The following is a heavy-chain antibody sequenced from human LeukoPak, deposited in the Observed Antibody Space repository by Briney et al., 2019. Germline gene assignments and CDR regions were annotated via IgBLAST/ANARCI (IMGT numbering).Heavy chain of an antibody. CDR2: ISYDGSNK. Sequence: QPGGSLRLSCAASGFTFGSYAMHWVRQAPGKGLEWVALISYDGSNKYYADSVKGRFIISRDNSKNTLYLQMNSLRAEDTAVYYCAKVGNNWDFDYWGQGTLVTVSS. V-gene: IGHV3-30*18. J-gene: IGHJ4*02. CDR1: GFTFGSYA. D-gene: IGHD1-1*01. CDR3: AKVGNNWDFDY.